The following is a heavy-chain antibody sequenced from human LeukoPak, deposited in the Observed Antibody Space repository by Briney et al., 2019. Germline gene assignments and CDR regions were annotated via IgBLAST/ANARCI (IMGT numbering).Heavy chain of an antibody. D-gene: IGHD3-22*01. Sequence: SETLSLTCAVYGGSFSGYYWSWIRQPPGKGLEWIGEINHSGSTNYNPSLKSRDTISVDTSKNQFSLKLSSVTAADTAVYYCARGRKDYYDSSGYHYPYYYYYMDVWGKGTTVTVSS. V-gene: IGHV4-34*01. CDR2: INHSGST. CDR3: ARGRKDYYDSSGYHYPYYYYYMDV. CDR1: GGSFSGYY. J-gene: IGHJ6*03.